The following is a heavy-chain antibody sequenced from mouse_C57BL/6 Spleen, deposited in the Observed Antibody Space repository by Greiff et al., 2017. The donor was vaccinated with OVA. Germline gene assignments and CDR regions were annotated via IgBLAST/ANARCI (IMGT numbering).Heavy chain of an antibody. D-gene: IGHD1-1*02. J-gene: IGHJ2*01. CDR3: ARGWTPHDFDY. Sequence: QVQLQQPGAELVMPGASVKLSCKASGYTFTSYWMHWVKQRPGQGLEWIGEIDPSDSYTNYNQKFKGKSTLTVDKSSSTAYMQLSSLTSEDSAVYYCARGWTPHDFDYWGQGTTLTVSS. CDR2: IDPSDSYT. V-gene: IGHV1-69*01. CDR1: GYTFTSYW.